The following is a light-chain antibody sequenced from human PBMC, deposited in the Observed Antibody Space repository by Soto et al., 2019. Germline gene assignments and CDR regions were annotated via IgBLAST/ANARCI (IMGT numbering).Light chain of an antibody. V-gene: IGLV1-51*01. CDR3: GTWDSSLSTGWV. J-gene: IGLJ3*02. CDR2: DNN. CDR1: SSNIGSNY. Sequence: QAVVTQPPSVSAAPGQRVTISCSGSSSNIGSNYVSWYQQLPGTVPKRLIYDNNKRPSGIPDRFSGSKSGTSATLGITGPQTGDEADYYCGTWDSSLSTGWVFGGGTKLTVL.